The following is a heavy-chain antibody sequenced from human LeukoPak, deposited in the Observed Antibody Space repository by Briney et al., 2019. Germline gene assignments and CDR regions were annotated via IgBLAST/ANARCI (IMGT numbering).Heavy chain of an antibody. CDR1: GYTFTTYA. CDR2: INTKSGNP. J-gene: IGHJ4*02. D-gene: IGHD3-22*01. Sequence: ASVKVSCKASGYTFTTYAIHWVRQAPGQGLEWMGWINTKSGNPTSAQDFTGRFVFSLDTSVTTAYLQINSLKTKDTAVYFCARDLYNDGNDYTGAFWGQGTLVTVSS. V-gene: IGHV7-4-1*02. CDR3: ARDLYNDGNDYTGAF.